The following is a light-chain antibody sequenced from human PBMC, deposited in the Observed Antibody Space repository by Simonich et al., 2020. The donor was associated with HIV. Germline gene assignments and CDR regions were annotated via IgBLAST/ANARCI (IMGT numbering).Light chain of an antibody. Sequence: NFMLTQPHSVSESPGKTVTISCTRSSGSIASNYVQWYQQRPGSSPPTVIYENNQRPSGVPDRFSGSIDSSSNSASLTISGLQAEDEADYYCNSYTSSNTWVFGGGTKLTVL. J-gene: IGLJ3*02. V-gene: IGLV6-57*01. CDR3: NSYTSSNTWV. CDR2: ENN. CDR1: SGSIASNY.